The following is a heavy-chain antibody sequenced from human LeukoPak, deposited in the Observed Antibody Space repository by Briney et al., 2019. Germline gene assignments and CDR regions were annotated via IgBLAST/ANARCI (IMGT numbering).Heavy chain of an antibody. CDR3: VRDSAYSPDY. CDR2: TRGNNDNT. D-gene: IGHD5-12*01. CDR1: GYIFNTYG. J-gene: IGHJ4*02. V-gene: IGHV1-18*03. Sequence: ASVKVSCKTSGYIFNTYGISWVRQAPGQGLEWMAWTRGNNDNTKYAQKFQGRVTLTTDTSTSTAYMELRGLTSDDMAVYYCVRDSAYSPDYWGQGTLVTVSP.